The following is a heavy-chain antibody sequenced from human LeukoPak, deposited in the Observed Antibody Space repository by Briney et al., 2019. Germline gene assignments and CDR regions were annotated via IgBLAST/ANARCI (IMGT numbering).Heavy chain of an antibody. D-gene: IGHD6-13*01. CDR1: GGSISSYY. CDR3: ARESSPLDY. CDR2: IYYSGST. V-gene: IGHV4-59*12. J-gene: IGHJ4*02. Sequence: SETLSLTCTVSGGSISSYYWSWIRQPPGKGLEWIGYIYYSGSTNYNPSLKSRVTISVDTSKNQFSLKLSSVTAADTAVYYCARESSPLDYWGQGTLVTVYS.